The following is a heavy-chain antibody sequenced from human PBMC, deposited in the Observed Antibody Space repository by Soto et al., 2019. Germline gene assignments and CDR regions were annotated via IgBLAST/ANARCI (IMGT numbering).Heavy chain of an antibody. CDR2: ISGSGGTT. V-gene: IGHV3-23*01. CDR1: GFTLSSYA. Sequence: EVQLLESGGGLVQPGGSLRLSCAASGFTLSSYAMSWVRQAPGKGLEWVSAISGSGGTTYYADSVMGRFTISRDTSKNTLYLQMNSLRAEDTAVYYCAKVERYYYDSSGYYSSPLFWGQGTLVTVSS. J-gene: IGHJ4*02. CDR3: AKVERYYYDSSGYYSSPLF. D-gene: IGHD3-22*01.